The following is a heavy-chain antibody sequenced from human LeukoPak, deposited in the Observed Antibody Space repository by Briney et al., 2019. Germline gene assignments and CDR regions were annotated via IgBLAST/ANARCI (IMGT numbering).Heavy chain of an antibody. CDR2: ISYDGSNK. V-gene: IGHV3-30*04. D-gene: IGHD6-13*01. J-gene: IGHJ1*01. Sequence: PGGSLRLSCAASGFTFSSYAMHWVRQAPGKGLEWVAVISYDGSNKYYADSVKGRFTISRDNSKNTLYLQMNSLRAEDTAVYYCARASSSWPPYFQHWGQGTLVTVSS. CDR1: GFTFSSYA. CDR3: ARASSSWPPYFQH.